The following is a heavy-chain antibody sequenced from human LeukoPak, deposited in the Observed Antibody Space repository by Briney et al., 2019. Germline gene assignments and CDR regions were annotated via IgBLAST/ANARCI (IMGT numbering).Heavy chain of an antibody. J-gene: IGHJ2*01. D-gene: IGHD7-27*01. Sequence: SQTLSLTCTVFGGSISSGDYYWSWIRQPPGKGLEWIGYIYYSGSTYYNPSLKSRVTISVDTSKNQFSLKLSSVTAADTAVYYCARLTGDLFNFHWYFDLWGRGTLVTVSS. CDR3: ARLTGDLFNFHWYFDL. CDR2: IYYSGST. V-gene: IGHV4-30-4*08. CDR1: GGSISSGDYY.